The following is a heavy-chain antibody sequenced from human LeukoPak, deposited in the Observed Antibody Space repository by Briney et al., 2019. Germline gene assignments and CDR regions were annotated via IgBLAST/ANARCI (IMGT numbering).Heavy chain of an antibody. CDR2: IRSKAYGGTT. CDR1: GFTFGDYG. D-gene: IGHD2-15*01. Sequence: GGSLRLSCTSSGFTFGDYGMSWFRQAPGKGLEGVGFIRSKAYGGTTEYAASVKGRFTISRDDSKSIAYLQMNSLKTEDTAVYYCSRGYCSGGSRYFDFDYWGQGTLVTVSS. J-gene: IGHJ4*02. CDR3: SRGYCSGGSRYFDFDY. V-gene: IGHV3-49*03.